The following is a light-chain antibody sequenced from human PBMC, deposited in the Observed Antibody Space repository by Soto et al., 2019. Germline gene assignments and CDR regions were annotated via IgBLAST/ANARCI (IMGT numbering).Light chain of an antibody. CDR3: QSYGSSRT. CDR2: DAS. Sequence: EVVLTQSPGSLSLSPGDRVTLSCRASQSLVNTYVAWYQQKPGQAPRLLIYDASTRATGIPDRFSGSGSGTDFTLSITRLEPEDFAVYYCQSYGSSRTFGHGTKVEI. J-gene: IGKJ1*01. CDR1: QSLVNTY. V-gene: IGKV3-20*01.